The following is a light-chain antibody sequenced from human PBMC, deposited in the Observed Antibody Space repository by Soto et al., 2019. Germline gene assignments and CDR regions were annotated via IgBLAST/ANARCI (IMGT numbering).Light chain of an antibody. V-gene: IGLV2-14*01. Sequence: QSALTQPASVSGSPGQSITISCSGTSSDVGGYNYVSWYQQHPGKAPKLMIYEVSSRPSGVSNRFSGSKSGNTASVTISGLRAEDEADYYCSSYSSISSLVFGGGTKLTVL. CDR2: EVS. CDR3: SSYSSISSLV. J-gene: IGLJ2*01. CDR1: SSDVGGYNY.